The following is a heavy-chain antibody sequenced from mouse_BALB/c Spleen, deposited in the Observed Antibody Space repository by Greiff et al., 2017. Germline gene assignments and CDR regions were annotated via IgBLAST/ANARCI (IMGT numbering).Heavy chain of an antibody. CDR3: ARDRGLYAMDY. CDR1: GFTFSDYY. V-gene: IGHV5-4*02. D-gene: IGHD3-1*01. Sequence: EVHLVESGGGLVKPGGSLKLSCAASGFTFSDYYMYWVRQTPEKRLEWVATISDGGSYTYYPDSVKGRFTISRDNAKNNLYLQMSSLKSEDTAMYYCARDRGLYAMDYWGQGTSVTVSS. J-gene: IGHJ4*01. CDR2: ISDGGSYT.